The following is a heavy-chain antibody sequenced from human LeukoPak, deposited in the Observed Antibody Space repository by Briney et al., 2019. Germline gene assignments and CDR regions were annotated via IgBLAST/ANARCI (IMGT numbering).Heavy chain of an antibody. CDR2: INPNSGGT. V-gene: IGHV1-2*02. J-gene: IGHJ5*02. Sequence: ASVKVSCKASGYSFTAYYMHWVRQARGQGLEWMGWINPNSGGTIYAQNQGRVTMTRDTSISTVYMELSRLRSDDTAVYYCARAPPITRGPFDPWGQGTLVTVSS. CDR3: ARAPPITRGPFDP. D-gene: IGHD3-10*01. CDR1: GYSFTAYY.